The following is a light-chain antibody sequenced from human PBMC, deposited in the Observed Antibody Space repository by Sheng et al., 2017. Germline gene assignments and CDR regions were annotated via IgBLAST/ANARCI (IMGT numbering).Light chain of an antibody. Sequence: DIQMTQSPSTLSASVGDRVTITCRASQSISNWLAWYQQKPGKAPKVLIYKASILEAGVPSRFNGSGSGTEFTLTISSLQPDDFATYYCQKYNGDLYTFVQGTKLEIK. CDR3: QKYNGDLYT. CDR1: QSISNW. J-gene: IGKJ2*01. CDR2: KAS. V-gene: IGKV1-5*03.